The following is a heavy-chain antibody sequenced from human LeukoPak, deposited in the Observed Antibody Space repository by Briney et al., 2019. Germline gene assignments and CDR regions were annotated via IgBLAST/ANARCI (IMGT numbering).Heavy chain of an antibody. CDR3: ATEWFGESLDAFDI. J-gene: IGHJ3*02. D-gene: IGHD3-10*01. CDR1: GGTFSSYA. Sequence: GASVKVSCKASGGTFSSYAISWVRQAPGQGLEWMGRIIPILGIANYAQKFQGRVTITADKSTSTAYMELSSLRSEDTAVYYCATEWFGESLDAFDIWGQGTMVTVSS. V-gene: IGHV1-69*04. CDR2: IIPILGIA.